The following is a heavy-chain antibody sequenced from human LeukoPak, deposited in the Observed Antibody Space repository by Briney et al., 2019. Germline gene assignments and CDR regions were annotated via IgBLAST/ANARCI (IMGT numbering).Heavy chain of an antibody. J-gene: IGHJ4*02. CDR2: ISWNSGSI. V-gene: IGHV3-9*01. CDR3: ATGDTALVTFSAD. Sequence: TGGSLRLSCAASGFTFDDYAMHWVRQAPGKGLEWVSGISWNSGSIGYADSVKGRFTISRDNAKNSLYPQMNSLRAEDTAVYYCATGDTALVTFSADWGQGTLVTVSS. D-gene: IGHD5-18*01. CDR1: GFTFDDYA.